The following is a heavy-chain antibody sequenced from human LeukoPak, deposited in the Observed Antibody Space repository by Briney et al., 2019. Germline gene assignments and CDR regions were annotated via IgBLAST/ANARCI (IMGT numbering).Heavy chain of an antibody. J-gene: IGHJ3*02. CDR1: GFTFSTYS. CDR2: ISSSSSNI. Sequence: GSLRLSCAAYGFTFSTYSINWVRQTPGKGLEWVSYISSSSSNIYYADSVKGRFTISRDNAKNSLYLQMNSLRAEDTAVYYCARARVVPAAINAFDIWGQGTMVTVSS. V-gene: IGHV3-48*01. D-gene: IGHD2-2*02. CDR3: ARARVVPAAINAFDI.